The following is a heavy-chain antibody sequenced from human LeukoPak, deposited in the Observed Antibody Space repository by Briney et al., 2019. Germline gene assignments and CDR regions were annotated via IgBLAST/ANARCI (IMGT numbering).Heavy chain of an antibody. V-gene: IGHV1-69*13. J-gene: IGHJ3*02. CDR3: ASPGYLPHDAFDI. CDR2: IIPIFGTA. D-gene: IGHD5-12*01. Sequence: SVKVSCKASGGTFSSYAISWVRQAPGQGLEWMGGIIPIFGTANYAQKFQGRVTITADECTSTAYIELSSLRSEDTAVYYCASPGYLPHDAFDIWGQGTMVTVSS. CDR1: GGTFSSYA.